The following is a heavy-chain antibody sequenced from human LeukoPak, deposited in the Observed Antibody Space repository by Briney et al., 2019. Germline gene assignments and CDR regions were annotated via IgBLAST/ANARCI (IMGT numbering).Heavy chain of an antibody. J-gene: IGHJ4*02. CDR1: GGSISSYY. Sequence: PSETLSLTCTVSGGSISSYYWSWIRQPPGKGLEWIGYIYYSGSTNNNPSLKSRVNIAVDTSKNQFSLRQRSVTAADTAVYYCARGIMSSGWKYYFDYWGQGTLVTVSS. CDR3: ARGIMSSGWKYYFDY. CDR2: IYYSGST. D-gene: IGHD6-19*01. V-gene: IGHV4-59*01.